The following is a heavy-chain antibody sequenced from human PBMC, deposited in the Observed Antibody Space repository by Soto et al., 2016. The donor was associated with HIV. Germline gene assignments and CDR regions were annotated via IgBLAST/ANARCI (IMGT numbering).Heavy chain of an antibody. Sequence: EVQLVESGGGVVRPGGSLRLSCAASGFTFDDYGMSWVRQVPGKGLEWVSGINWNGDNTGYADSVKGRFIISRDNAKNSLYLQMNSLRAEDTALYYCARGHRGYSSSWYGLGTPNWFDPWGQGTLVTVSS. CDR2: INWNGDNT. CDR3: ARGHRGYSSSWYGLGTPNWFDP. CDR1: GFTFDDYG. J-gene: IGHJ5*02. V-gene: IGHV3-20*04. D-gene: IGHD6-13*01.